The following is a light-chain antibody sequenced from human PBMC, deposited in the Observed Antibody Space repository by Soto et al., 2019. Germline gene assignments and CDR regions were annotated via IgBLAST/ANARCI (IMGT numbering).Light chain of an antibody. Sequence: EIVLTQSPGTLSLSPGERATLSCRASQGVSTSYLAWYQQKPGQAPRLLIYGASSRATGIPDRFRGSGSGTDFTLTISSLEPEDFAVYYCLQHGTSPYTFGQGTKLEIK. CDR3: LQHGTSPYT. V-gene: IGKV3-20*01. J-gene: IGKJ2*01. CDR1: QGVSTSY. CDR2: GAS.